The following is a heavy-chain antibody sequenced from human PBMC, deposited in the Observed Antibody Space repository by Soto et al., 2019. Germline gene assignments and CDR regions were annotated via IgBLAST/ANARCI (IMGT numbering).Heavy chain of an antibody. V-gene: IGHV1-46*01. CDR3: ARDSPQYSSWDEVSYYYYGMDV. CDR2: INPSGGST. Sequence: ASVKVSCKASGYTFTSYYMHWVRQAPGQGLEWMGIINPSGGSTSYAQKFQGRVTMTRDTSTSTVYMELSSLRSEDTAVYYCARDSPQYSSWDEVSYYYYGMDVWGQGTTVTVSS. D-gene: IGHD6-6*01. J-gene: IGHJ6*02. CDR1: GYTFTSYY.